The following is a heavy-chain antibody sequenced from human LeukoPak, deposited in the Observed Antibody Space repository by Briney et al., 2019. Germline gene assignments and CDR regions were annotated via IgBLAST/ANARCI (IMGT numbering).Heavy chain of an antibody. D-gene: IGHD2-2*01. CDR2: IIPIFGTA. J-gene: IGHJ4*02. CDR1: GGTFSSYA. CDR3: ASDVHSTADPYDY. V-gene: IGHV1-69*13. Sequence: ASVKVSCKASGGTFSSYAISWVRQAPGQGLEWMGGIIPIFGTANYAQEFQGRVTITADESTSTAYMELSSLRSEDTAVYYCASDVHSTADPYDYWGQGTLVTVSS.